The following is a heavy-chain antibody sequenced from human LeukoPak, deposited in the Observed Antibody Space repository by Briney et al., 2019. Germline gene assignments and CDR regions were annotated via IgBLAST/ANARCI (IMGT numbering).Heavy chain of an antibody. Sequence: GGSLRLSCAASGFTFSSYGMHWVRQAPGKGLEWVSAISGSGGSTYYADSVKGRFTISRDNAKNSLYLQMNSLRAEDTALYYCAKDKSAMVRGVGDAFDIWGQGTMVTVSS. CDR2: ISGSGGST. D-gene: IGHD3-10*01. V-gene: IGHV3-23*01. CDR3: AKDKSAMVRGVGDAFDI. CDR1: GFTFSSYG. J-gene: IGHJ3*02.